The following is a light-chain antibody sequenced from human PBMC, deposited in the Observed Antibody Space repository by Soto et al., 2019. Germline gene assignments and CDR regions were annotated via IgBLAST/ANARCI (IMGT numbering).Light chain of an antibody. CDR3: CAYVSSNTLL. CDR1: SSDVGGYDL. CDR2: EGS. V-gene: IGLV2-23*01. J-gene: IGLJ3*02. Sequence: QSVLTQPASVSGSPGLSITISCTGTSSDVGGYDLVSWYQQHPGKAPKLIIYEGSKRPSGISNRFSGSKSGNTASLIISGLQGDDEGDYYCCAYVSSNTLLFGGGTKVTVL.